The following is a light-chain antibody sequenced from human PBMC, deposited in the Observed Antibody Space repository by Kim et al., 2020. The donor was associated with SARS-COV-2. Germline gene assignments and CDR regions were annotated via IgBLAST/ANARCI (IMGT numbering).Light chain of an antibody. CDR3: HCRDSSGNQQL. Sequence: AMGQTVMITCRGDSLRDFYAGWYQQKPGQAPILIAYSKYKQPSGIPDRFTGSSSRNTASLTITQAQAEDEADYYCHCRDSSGNQQLFGGGTQLTVL. CDR2: SKY. J-gene: IGLJ2*01. CDR1: SLRDFY. V-gene: IGLV3-19*01.